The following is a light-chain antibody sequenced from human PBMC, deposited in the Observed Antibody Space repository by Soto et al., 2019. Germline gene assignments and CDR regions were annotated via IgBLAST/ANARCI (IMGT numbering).Light chain of an antibody. CDR1: ESLIHSDGSTH. Sequence: DIVMTQTPLSSPVTLGQPASISCRSSESLIHSDGSTHLSWLQQRPGQPPRLLLYNTFNRFSGVPDRFSGSGAGTDFTQKISRVEAEDVGIYYCMHATQFPHTLGQGTQLEIK. CDR2: NTF. CDR3: MHATQFPHT. J-gene: IGKJ2*01. V-gene: IGKV2-24*01.